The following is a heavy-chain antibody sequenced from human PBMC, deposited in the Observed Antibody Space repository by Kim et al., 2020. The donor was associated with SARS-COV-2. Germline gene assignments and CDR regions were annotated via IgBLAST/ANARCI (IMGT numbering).Heavy chain of an antibody. Sequence: PSFQGQVTISADKSISTAYLQWSSLKASDTAMYYCARRLYGSGSYLGPFDYWGQGTLVTVSS. CDR3: ARRLYGSGSYLGPFDY. V-gene: IGHV5-51*01. J-gene: IGHJ4*02. D-gene: IGHD3-10*01.